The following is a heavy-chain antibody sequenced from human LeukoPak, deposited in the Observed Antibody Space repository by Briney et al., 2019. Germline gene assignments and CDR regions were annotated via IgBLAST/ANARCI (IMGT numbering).Heavy chain of an antibody. V-gene: IGHV1-2*02. CDR3: PRGLDNTGYDYFDQ. CDR1: VYIFTDYY. CDR2: INPLSGGT. Sequence: ASVTVSFTASVYIFTDYYIHWIRQAPGQGLQRVGWINPLSGGTNYAQKCRGRVTLTRDTSSGTIYMNLSSLMSDDTAVYCCPRGLDNTGYDYFDQWGQGTLVSVSS. D-gene: IGHD5-12*01. J-gene: IGHJ4*02.